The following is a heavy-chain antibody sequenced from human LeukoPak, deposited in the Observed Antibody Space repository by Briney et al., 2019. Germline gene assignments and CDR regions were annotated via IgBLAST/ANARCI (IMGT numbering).Heavy chain of an antibody. CDR2: INPDNSKT. V-gene: IGHV1-3*01. CDR3: ASGGLEYSNSWYIDY. Sequence: ASVKVSCKASGYTFVNYAIHWVRQAPGQRLEWMGWINPDNSKTKYSEKFQGRVIITRDKSASTAYMELSSLRSEDTAVYYCASGGLEYSNSWYIDYWGQGTLVTVSS. J-gene: IGHJ4*02. D-gene: IGHD6-13*01. CDR1: GYTFVNYA.